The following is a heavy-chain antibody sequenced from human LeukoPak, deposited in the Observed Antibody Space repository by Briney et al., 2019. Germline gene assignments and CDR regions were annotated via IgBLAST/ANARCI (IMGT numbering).Heavy chain of an antibody. Sequence: PGGSLRLSCAASGFTFSSYWMHWVRQAPGKGLVWVSRINNDGSSTSYADSVKGRFTISRDNAKNTLYLQMNSLRAEDTAVYYCARGSSAGTGYYYYGMDVWGQGTTVTVSS. CDR2: INNDGSST. J-gene: IGHJ6*02. CDR3: ARGSSAGTGYYYYGMDV. D-gene: IGHD6-19*01. CDR1: GFTFSSYW. V-gene: IGHV3-74*01.